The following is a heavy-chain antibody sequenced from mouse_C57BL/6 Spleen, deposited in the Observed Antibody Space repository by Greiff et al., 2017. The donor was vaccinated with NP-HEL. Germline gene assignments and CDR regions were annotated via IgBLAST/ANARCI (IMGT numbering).Heavy chain of an antibody. V-gene: IGHV1-19*01. CDR2: INPYNGGT. CDR1: GYTFTDYY. CDR3: ARSLNYYAMDY. J-gene: IGHJ4*01. Sequence: VQLQQSGPVLVKPGASVKMSCKASGYTFTDYYMNWVKQSPGKSLEWIGVINPYNGGTSYNQKFKGKATLTVDKSSSTAYMELNSLTSEDSAVYYCARSLNYYAMDYWGQGTSVTVSS.